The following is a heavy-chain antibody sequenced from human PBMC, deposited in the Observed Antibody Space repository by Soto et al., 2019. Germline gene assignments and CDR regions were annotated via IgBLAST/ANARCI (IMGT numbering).Heavy chain of an antibody. V-gene: IGHV4-30-4*01. CDR3: ARGTHPRYSRPAYYDY. CDR1: GGSISSGDYY. D-gene: IGHD6-13*01. J-gene: IGHJ4*02. CDR2: IYYSGST. Sequence: SETLSLTCTVSGGSISSGDYYWSWIRQPPGKGLEWIGYIYYSGSTYYNPSLKSRVTISVDTSKNQFSLKLSSVTATDTAVYYCARGTHPRYSRPAYYDYWGQGTLVTVSS.